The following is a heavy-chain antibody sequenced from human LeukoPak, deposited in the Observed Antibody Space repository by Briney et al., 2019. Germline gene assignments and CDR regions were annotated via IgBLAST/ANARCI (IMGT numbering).Heavy chain of an antibody. CDR3: AKDGTVTTSFDY. D-gene: IGHD4-17*01. Sequence: GGSLRLSCAASGFTFSSYAMHWVRQAPGKGLEYVSAISSNGGSTYYANSVKGRFSISRDNSKNTLYLQMGSLRAEDMAVYYCAKDGTVTTSFDYWGQGTLVTVSS. J-gene: IGHJ4*02. V-gene: IGHV3-64*01. CDR2: ISSNGGST. CDR1: GFTFSSYA.